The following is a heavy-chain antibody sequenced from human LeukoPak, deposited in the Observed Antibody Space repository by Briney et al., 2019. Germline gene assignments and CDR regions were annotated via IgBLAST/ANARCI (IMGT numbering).Heavy chain of an antibody. D-gene: IGHD2-21*01. CDR3: ARVNFERAYNIDY. V-gene: IGHV4-34*01. CDR2: INHSGST. J-gene: IGHJ4*02. Sequence: SETLSLTCAVYGGPFSGYYWSWIRQPPGKGLEWIGEINHSGSTNYNPSLKSRVTISVDTSKNQFSLKLSSVTAADTAVYYCARVNFERAYNIDYWGQGTLVTVSS. CDR1: GGPFSGYY.